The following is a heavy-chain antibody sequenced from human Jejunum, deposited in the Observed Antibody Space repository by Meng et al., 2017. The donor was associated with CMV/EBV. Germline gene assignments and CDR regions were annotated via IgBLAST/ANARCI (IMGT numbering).Heavy chain of an antibody. CDR1: GGSIISGDRY. Sequence: SGGSIISGDRYWTWIRQSPGKGLEWIGNVYYSGTTPYNRSLKSRVTISVDTSKNQFSLKLASVIAADTAVYYCVLMIPADTNYFDPWGQGTLVTVSS. J-gene: IGHJ5*02. V-gene: IGHV4-30-4*01. CDR2: VYYSGTT. D-gene: IGHD6-25*01. CDR3: VLMIPADTNYFDP.